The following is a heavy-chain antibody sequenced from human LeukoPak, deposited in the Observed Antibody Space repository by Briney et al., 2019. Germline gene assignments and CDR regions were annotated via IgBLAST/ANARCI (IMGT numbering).Heavy chain of an antibody. Sequence: SETLSLTCAVYGGSFSGYYWTWIRQPPGKGLEWIGYVDHTGSAKFNPSLNGRVSISRDTSNNFFSLRLRSVTAADTAVYFCARGRVSSSTWYSTYYYFFYMDFWGKGTTVTVSS. D-gene: IGHD4-11*01. CDR1: GGSFSGYY. CDR2: VDHTGSA. V-gene: IGHV4-59*01. CDR3: ARGRVSSSTWYSTYYYFFYMDF. J-gene: IGHJ6*03.